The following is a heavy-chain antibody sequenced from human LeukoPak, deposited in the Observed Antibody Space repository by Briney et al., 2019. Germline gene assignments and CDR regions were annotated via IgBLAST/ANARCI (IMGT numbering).Heavy chain of an antibody. V-gene: IGHV4-39*01. D-gene: IGHD3-9*01. CDR3: ARKLRYFDWLLSPPDY. CDR2: IYYSGNT. Sequence: SETLSLTCTVPGRSINSSSYYWAWIRQPPGKGLEWIGNIYYSGNTYYNPSLKSRVTISVDTSKNQVSLKLSSVTAADTAVYYTARKLRYFDWLLSPPDYWGQGTLVTVSS. J-gene: IGHJ4*02. CDR1: GRSINSSSYY.